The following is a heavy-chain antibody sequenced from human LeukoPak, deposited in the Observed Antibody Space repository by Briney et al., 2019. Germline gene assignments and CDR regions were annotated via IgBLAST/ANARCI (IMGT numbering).Heavy chain of an antibody. D-gene: IGHD5-18*01. CDR3: ALFSQPLA. CDR2: INSDGSIT. Sequence: GGSLRLSCAASGFTFSNYWMHWVRQAPGKGLVWVSNINSDGSITSYADSVKGRFSISRDNAKNTLYLQMNGLRAEDTAVYYCALFSQPLAWGQGSLVTVSS. CDR1: GFTFSNYW. V-gene: IGHV3-74*01. J-gene: IGHJ5*02.